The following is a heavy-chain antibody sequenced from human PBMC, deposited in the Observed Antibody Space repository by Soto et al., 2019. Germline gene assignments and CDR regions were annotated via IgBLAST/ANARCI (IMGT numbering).Heavy chain of an antibody. D-gene: IGHD4-17*01. V-gene: IGHV3-9*01. J-gene: IGHJ3*02. Sequence: GGSLRLSCAASGFTFDDYAMHWVRQAPGKGLEWVSGISWNSGSIGYADSVKGRFTISRDNAKNSLYLQMNSLRAEDTALYYCAKDKSPGDYGDNDAFDIWGQGTMVTVSS. CDR1: GFTFDDYA. CDR2: ISWNSGSI. CDR3: AKDKSPGDYGDNDAFDI.